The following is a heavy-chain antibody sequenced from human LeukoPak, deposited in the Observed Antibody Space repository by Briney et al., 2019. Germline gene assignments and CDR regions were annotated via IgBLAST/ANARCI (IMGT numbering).Heavy chain of an antibody. D-gene: IGHD3-10*02. CDR1: GFTFSIYA. Sequence: PGGSLRLSCAASGFTFSIYAMNWVRQAPGKGLEWVSGIGNSGGSTYYGDSVRGRFTISRDNSSNTVYLQMNSLRAEDTAVYYCAELGITMIGGVWGKGTTVTISS. J-gene: IGHJ6*04. CDR3: AELGITMIGGV. CDR2: IGNSGGST. V-gene: IGHV3-23*01.